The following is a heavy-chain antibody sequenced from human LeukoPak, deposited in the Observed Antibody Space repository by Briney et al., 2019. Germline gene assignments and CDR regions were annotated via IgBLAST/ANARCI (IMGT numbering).Heavy chain of an antibody. D-gene: IGHD3-16*02. V-gene: IGHV1-69*13. CDR2: IIPIFGTA. Sequence: ASVKVSCKASGGTFSSYAISWVRQAPGQGLEWMGGIIPIFGTANYAQKFQGRVTITADESTSTAYTELSSLRSEDTAVYYCARETSDDYVWGNYRYKHFYYQGLDVWGHGTTVTVSS. CDR3: ARETSDDYVWGNYRYKHFYYQGLDV. J-gene: IGHJ6*02. CDR1: GGTFSSYA.